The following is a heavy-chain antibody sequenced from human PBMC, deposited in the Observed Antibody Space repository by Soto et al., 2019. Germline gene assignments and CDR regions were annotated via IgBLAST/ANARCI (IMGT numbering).Heavy chain of an antibody. CDR2: ISYDGSNK. D-gene: IGHD1-20*01. Sequence: PGGSLRLSXAGSGFTFKTYTFHWGRQPPGKGLEWVAVISYDGSNKYYADSVKGRFTVSRDNSKSTLFLQMNSLTPEDTAVYYCARGSMHNWNQSPPDSWGQGTLVTVS. V-gene: IGHV3-30-3*01. CDR3: ARGSMHNWNQSPPDS. J-gene: IGHJ4*02. CDR1: GFTFKTYT.